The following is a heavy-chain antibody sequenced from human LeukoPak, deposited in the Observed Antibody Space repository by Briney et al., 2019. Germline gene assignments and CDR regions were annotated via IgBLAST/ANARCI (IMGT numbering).Heavy chain of an antibody. Sequence: ASVKVSCKASGYTFIGYYMHWVRQAPGQGLEWMGWINPNSGGTNYAQKFQGWVTMTRDTSISTAYMELSRLRSDDTAVYYCARYDSSGSSYDYWGQGTLVTVSS. J-gene: IGHJ4*02. CDR2: INPNSGGT. V-gene: IGHV1-2*04. CDR3: ARYDSSGSSYDY. D-gene: IGHD3-22*01. CDR1: GYTFIGYY.